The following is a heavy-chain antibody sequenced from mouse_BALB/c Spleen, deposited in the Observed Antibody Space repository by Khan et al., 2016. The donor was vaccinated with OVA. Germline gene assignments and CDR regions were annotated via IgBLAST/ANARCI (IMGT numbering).Heavy chain of an antibody. CDR1: GYTFTNYG. CDR2: INTYTGAP. J-gene: IGHJ4*01. V-gene: IGHV9-3-1*01. CDR3: ARPPYFSYVMGY. Sequence: QIQLVQSGPELKKPGETVKISCKASGYTFTNYGMNWVKQAPGKGLKWMGWINTYTGAPTYADDFKGRFAFSLETSASTAYLQINNLKNEDTATYFCARPPYFSYVMGYWGQGTSVTVSS. D-gene: IGHD2-10*01.